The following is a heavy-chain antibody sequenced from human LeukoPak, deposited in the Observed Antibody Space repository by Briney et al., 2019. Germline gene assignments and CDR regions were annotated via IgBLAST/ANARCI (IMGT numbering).Heavy chain of an antibody. V-gene: IGHV4-59*01. CDR2: IYYSGST. D-gene: IGHD3-22*01. CDR1: GGSISSYH. CDR3: ARGRMDSSGYYYFWFDP. J-gene: IGHJ5*02. Sequence: TSETLSLTCTVSGGSISSYHWSWIRQPPGKGLEWIGYIYYSGSTNYNPSLKSRVTISVDTSKNQFSLKLSSVTAADTAVYYCARGRMDSSGYYYFWFDPWGQGTLVTVSS.